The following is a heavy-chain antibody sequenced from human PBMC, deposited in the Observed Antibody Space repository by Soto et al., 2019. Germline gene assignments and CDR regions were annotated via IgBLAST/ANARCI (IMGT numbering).Heavy chain of an antibody. J-gene: IGHJ4*02. D-gene: IGHD3-22*01. CDR3: AGTQFDTSGYYPSGLEL. Sequence: QVQLEQSGAEVEKPGSSVKVSCKPSGGTSKSYVLNWVRRALVQGLDWLGGIIPFLGSADYAQKFQDRVTITADESTSTAYLELSSLRSEDSAVYYCAGTQFDTSGYYPSGLELWGQGTLVTVAS. CDR2: IIPFLGSA. CDR1: GGTSKSYV. V-gene: IGHV1-69*01.